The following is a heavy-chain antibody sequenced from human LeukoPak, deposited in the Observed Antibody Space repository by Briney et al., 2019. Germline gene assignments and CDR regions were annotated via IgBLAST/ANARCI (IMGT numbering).Heavy chain of an antibody. J-gene: IGHJ1*01. V-gene: IGHV3-11*06. CDR3: ARVGATWYFQH. CDR1: GFTFSDYY. Sequence: GGSLRHSCAASGFTFSDYYLTWIRQAPGKGLEWVSYISSSSSDTNYADSVRGRFTISRDNANKSLYLQMNSLRDEDTAVYYCARVGATWYFQHWGQGALVTVSS. D-gene: IGHD1-26*01. CDR2: ISSSSSDT.